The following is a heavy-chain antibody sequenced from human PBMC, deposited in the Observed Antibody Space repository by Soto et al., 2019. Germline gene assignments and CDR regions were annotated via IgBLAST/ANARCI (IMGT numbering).Heavy chain of an antibody. J-gene: IGHJ4*02. Sequence: KPSETLSLTCAVYGGSFSGYYWSWIRQPPGKGLEWIGEINHSGSTNYNPSLKSRVTISVDTSKNQFSLKLSSVTAADTAVYYCARGGQDFWSGPFDYWGRGALVTVSS. CDR2: INHSGST. CDR1: GGSFSGYY. V-gene: IGHV4-34*01. CDR3: ARGGQDFWSGPFDY. D-gene: IGHD3-3*01.